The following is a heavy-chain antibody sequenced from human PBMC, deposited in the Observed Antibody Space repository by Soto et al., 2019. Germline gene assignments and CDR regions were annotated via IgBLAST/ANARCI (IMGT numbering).Heavy chain of an antibody. CDR2: ISSSSSYI. V-gene: IGHV3-21*01. CDR1: GFTFSSYS. J-gene: IGHJ4*02. CDR3: ARDDLYSSGWIDY. D-gene: IGHD6-19*01. Sequence: GGSLRLSCAASGFTFSSYSMNWVRHAPGKGLEWVSSISSSSSYIYYADSVKGRFTISRDNAKNSLYLQMNSLRAEDTAVYYCARDDLYSSGWIDYWGQGTLVTVSS.